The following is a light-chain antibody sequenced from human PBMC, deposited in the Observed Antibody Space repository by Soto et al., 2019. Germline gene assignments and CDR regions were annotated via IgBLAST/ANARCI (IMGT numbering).Light chain of an antibody. CDR1: SSDVGVYNS. J-gene: IGLJ1*01. V-gene: IGLV2-8*01. Sequence: QSVLTQPPSASGSPGQSVTISCTGTSSDVGVYNSVSWYQQHPAQAPKLMIYDVSKRPSGVPDRFSGSKSGNTASLTVSGIQAEDEADYYCSSYAGTHIVFGTGTKLTVL. CDR2: DVS. CDR3: SSYAGTHIV.